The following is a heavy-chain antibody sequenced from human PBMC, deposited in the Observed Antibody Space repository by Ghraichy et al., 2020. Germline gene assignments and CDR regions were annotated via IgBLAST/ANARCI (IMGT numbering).Heavy chain of an antibody. CDR1: GGSISSYY. V-gene: IGHV4-59*08. CDR3: ARQNEGYSSGNDY. J-gene: IGHJ4*02. D-gene: IGHD6-19*01. CDR2: IYYSGST. Sequence: SETLSLTCTVSGGSISSYYWSWIRQPPGKGLEWIGYIYYSGSTNYNPSLKSRVTISVDTSKNQFSLKLSSVTAADTAVYYCARQNEGYSSGNDYWGQGTLVTVSS.